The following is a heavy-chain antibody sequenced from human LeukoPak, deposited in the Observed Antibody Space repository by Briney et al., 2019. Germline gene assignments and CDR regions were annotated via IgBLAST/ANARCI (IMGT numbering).Heavy chain of an antibody. CDR2: INHSGST. CDR3: ARGRDYDSFDY. J-gene: IGHJ4*02. Sequence: KPSETLSLTCAVSGGSFSGYYWSWIRQPPGKGLEWIGEINHSGSTNYNPSLKSRVTISVDTSKNQFSLKLSSVTAADTAVYYCARGRDYDSFDYWGQGTLVTVSS. CDR1: GGSFSGYY. V-gene: IGHV4-34*01. D-gene: IGHD3-3*01.